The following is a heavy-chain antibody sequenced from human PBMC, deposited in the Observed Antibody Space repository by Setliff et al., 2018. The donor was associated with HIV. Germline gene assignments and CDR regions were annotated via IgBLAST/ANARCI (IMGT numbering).Heavy chain of an antibody. CDR2: LYPSGIT. Sequence: PGGSLRLSCAASGFTFSTYWMNWVRQAPGKGLVWVSILYPSGITNYAASVKGRFTISRDSSDTTVSLQMNSLRSEDTAIYYCARDRGTQHYSFDYWGQGTLVTVSS. J-gene: IGHJ4*02. V-gene: IGHV3-66*03. CDR3: ARDRGTQHYSFDY. D-gene: IGHD1-26*01. CDR1: GFTFSTYW.